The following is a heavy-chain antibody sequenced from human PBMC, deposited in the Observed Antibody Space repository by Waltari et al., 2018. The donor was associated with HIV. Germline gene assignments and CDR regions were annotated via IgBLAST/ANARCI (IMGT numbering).Heavy chain of an antibody. CDR2: ISYSGRT. CDR3: AILFCSRTSCYIDY. D-gene: IGHD2-2*02. J-gene: IGHJ4*02. V-gene: IGHV4-61*03. CDR1: GGSVNNTSYY. Sequence: QVQLQESGPGLVKPSETLSLTCTVSGGSVNNTSYYWHWIRQPPGKGLEWIGYISYSGRTNYNPSLKSRITISVDTSRNHFSLRLSSVTAADTAVYYCAILFCSRTSCYIDYWGQGTLVTVSS.